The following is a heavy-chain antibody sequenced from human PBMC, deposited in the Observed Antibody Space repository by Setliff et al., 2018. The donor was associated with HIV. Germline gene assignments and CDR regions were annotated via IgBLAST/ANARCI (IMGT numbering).Heavy chain of an antibody. CDR2: INHSAST. CDR3: ARRPGGITRARLDN. D-gene: IGHD3-16*01. V-gene: IGHV4-34*01. J-gene: IGHJ4*02. Sequence: SETLSLTCAVYGESFSRYYFTWIRQAPGRGLEWIGEINHSASTKYNPSLASRVTMSIDTSKNQFSLLLSSVTAADTAMYFRARRPGGITRARLDNWGQGTLVTVSS. CDR1: GESFSRYY.